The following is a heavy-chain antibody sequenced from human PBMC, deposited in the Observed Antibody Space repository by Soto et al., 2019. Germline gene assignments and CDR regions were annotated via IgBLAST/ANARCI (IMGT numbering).Heavy chain of an antibody. CDR2: VHYSGTT. V-gene: IGHV4-59*01. CDR1: GGFISTYH. Sequence: QVQLRESGPGLVKPSETLSLTCTVSGGFISTYHWTWIRQPPGKGLEWIGYVHYSGTTNYNPSLKSLVTMSVDTSKNQFSLKLRSVTAADTAVYYCARGKIIGPWGQGTLVTVSS. J-gene: IGHJ5*02. CDR3: ARGKIIGP. D-gene: IGHD3-3*01.